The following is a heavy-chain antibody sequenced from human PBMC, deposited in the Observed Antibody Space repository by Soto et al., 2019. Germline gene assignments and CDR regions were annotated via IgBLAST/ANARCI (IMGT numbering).Heavy chain of an antibody. Sequence: GASVKVSCKASGGTFSSYAISWVRQAPGQGLEWMGGIIPIFGTANYAPKFQGRVTITADESTSTAYMELSSLRSEDTAVYYCAREQQLGGFDPWGQGTLVTVSS. CDR1: GGTFSSYA. CDR3: AREQQLGGFDP. J-gene: IGHJ5*02. D-gene: IGHD6-6*01. V-gene: IGHV1-69*13. CDR2: IIPIFGTA.